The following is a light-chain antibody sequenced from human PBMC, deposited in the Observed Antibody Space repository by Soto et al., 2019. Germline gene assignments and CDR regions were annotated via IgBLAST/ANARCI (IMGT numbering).Light chain of an antibody. CDR3: SSYTSSSTSVV. V-gene: IGLV2-14*01. CDR2: EVS. Sequence: QSVLTQPASVSGSPGQSITISCTGTSSDVGGYNYVSWYQQHPGKAPKLMIYEVSNRPSGVSNCFSGSKSGNTASLTISGLQAEDEADYYCSSYTSSSTSVVFGGGTKLTVL. CDR1: SSDVGGYNY. J-gene: IGLJ2*01.